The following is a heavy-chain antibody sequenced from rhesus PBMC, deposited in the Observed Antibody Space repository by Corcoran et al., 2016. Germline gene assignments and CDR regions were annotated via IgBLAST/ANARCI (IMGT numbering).Heavy chain of an antibody. J-gene: IGHJ4*01. Sequence: QVQLQESGPGLVKPSETLSLTCAVSGYSISSGYGWSWIRQPPGKGLEWIGYIGGSSGSTNYNPSLKSRVTMSKDTSKNQFALKLSSVTAADTAVYYCARAPGGEQGFDYWGQGVLVTVSS. CDR1: GYSISSGYG. CDR3: ARAPGGEQGFDY. D-gene: IGHD1-44*02. V-gene: IGHV4-127*01. CDR2: IGGSSGST.